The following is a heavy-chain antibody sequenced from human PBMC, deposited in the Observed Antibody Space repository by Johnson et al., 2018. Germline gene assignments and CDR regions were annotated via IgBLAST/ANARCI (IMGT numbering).Heavy chain of an antibody. J-gene: IGHJ3*02. CDR1: GFPFNYYT. V-gene: IGHV3-23*04. CDR2: VGGDNIEK. D-gene: IGHD3-3*01. CDR3: AKDFVSANGVFDPFDI. Sequence: VQLVQSGGGLGQPGGSLRLSCVASGFPFNYYTMSWVRQSPVRGLEWVSSVGGDNIEKDYADSVRGRFAISRDNSRNTLFLQMNNLRAEDTAIYYFAKDFVSANGVFDPFDIWGQGTMVTVSS.